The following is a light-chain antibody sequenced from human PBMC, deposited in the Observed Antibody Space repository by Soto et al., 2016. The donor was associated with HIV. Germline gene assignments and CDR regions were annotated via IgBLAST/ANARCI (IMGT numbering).Light chain of an antibody. V-gene: IGLV3-1*01. CDR2: QDN. Sequence: SFELTQPPSVSVSPEQTATVTCSGDNLGKSNACWYQQKPGQSPVLVIFQDNKRPSGIPERFSGSNSGNTATLTISGTQALDEADYYCQAWDNNSAMFGGGTKLTVL. CDR3: QAWDNNSAM. CDR1: NLGKSN. J-gene: IGLJ3*02.